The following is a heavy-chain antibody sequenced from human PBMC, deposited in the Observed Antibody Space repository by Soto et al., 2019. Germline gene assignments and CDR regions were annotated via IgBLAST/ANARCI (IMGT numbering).Heavy chain of an antibody. CDR1: GGTFSSYV. CDR2: IIPIFDTA. CDR3: ARGLYSYGNYYFDY. J-gene: IGHJ4*02. D-gene: IGHD5-18*01. V-gene: IGHV1-69*13. Sequence: SVKVSCKASGGTFSSYVISWVRQAPGQGLEWMGGIIPIFDTANYAQKFQGRVTITADESTSTAYMELSSLRSEDTALYYCARGLYSYGNYYFDYWGQGTLVTFSS.